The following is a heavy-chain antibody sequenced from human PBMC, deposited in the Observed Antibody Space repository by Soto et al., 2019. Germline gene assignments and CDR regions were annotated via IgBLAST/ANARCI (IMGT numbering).Heavy chain of an antibody. CDR3: ARGFYSNPRPLDY. CDR1: GGSFSGYY. Sequence: SETLSLTCAVYGGSFSGYYWSWIRQPPGKGLEWIGEINHSGSTNYNPSLKSRVTISVDTSKNQFSLKLSSVTAADTAVYYCARGFYSNPRPLDYWGQGTLVTVSS. J-gene: IGHJ4*02. CDR2: INHSGST. D-gene: IGHD4-4*01. V-gene: IGHV4-34*01.